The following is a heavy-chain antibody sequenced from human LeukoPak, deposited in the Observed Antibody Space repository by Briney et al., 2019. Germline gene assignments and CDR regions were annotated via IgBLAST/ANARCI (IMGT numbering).Heavy chain of an antibody. CDR3: AREDKATIYD. J-gene: IGHJ4*02. V-gene: IGHV3-11*05. D-gene: IGHD5-24*01. Sequence: TGGSLRLSCAASGFTFSDYYMSWIRQAPGKGLEWVSYISSSSSYTNYADSVKGRFTISRDNAKNSLNLQMNSLRAEDTAVYYCAREDKATIYDWGQGTLVTVSS. CDR1: GFTFSDYY. CDR2: ISSSSSYT.